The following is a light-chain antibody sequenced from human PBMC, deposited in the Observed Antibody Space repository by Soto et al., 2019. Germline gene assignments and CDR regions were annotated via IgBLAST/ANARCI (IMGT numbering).Light chain of an antibody. V-gene: IGKV1-39*01. CDR3: QQSFSIPDT. CDR1: QTIRTY. Sequence: DIPMTQSPSSLSASVGDRVTITCRASQTIRTYLNWYQQKPGKAPKLLIYAASSLQSGVPSRFSGSGSGTDFTLTISSLQPEDFAIYYCQQSFSIPDTFGPGTKVDIK. J-gene: IGKJ3*01. CDR2: AAS.